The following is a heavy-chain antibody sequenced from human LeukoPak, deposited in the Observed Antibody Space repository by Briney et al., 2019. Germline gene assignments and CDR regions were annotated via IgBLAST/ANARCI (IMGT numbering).Heavy chain of an antibody. V-gene: IGHV3-48*03. J-gene: IGHJ4*02. Sequence: GGSLRLSCAASGFTFSKYEMHWVRQAPGKGLEWVAYFSRDGSDVYYADSARGRFTISSDNAENSVGLQMNRLRDEDTAVYFCARGRLIGLESFFDLWGQGTLVTVSS. CDR1: GFTFSKYE. D-gene: IGHD3-22*01. CDR3: ARGRLIGLESFFDL. CDR2: FSRDGSDV.